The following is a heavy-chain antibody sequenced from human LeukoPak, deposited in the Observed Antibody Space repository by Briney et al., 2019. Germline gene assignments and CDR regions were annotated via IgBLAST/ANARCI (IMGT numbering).Heavy chain of an antibody. D-gene: IGHD6-19*01. Sequence: PGRSLRLSCAASGFTFRSYAMTWVRQAPGKGVEWVSAVSYSGGSTYYADSVKGRFTISRDNSKNTLYLQMNSLRAEDTAVYYCAKEPGLAVAAIDYWGQGTLVTVSS. CDR2: VSYSGGST. CDR1: GFTFRSYA. J-gene: IGHJ4*02. V-gene: IGHV3-23*01. CDR3: AKEPGLAVAAIDY.